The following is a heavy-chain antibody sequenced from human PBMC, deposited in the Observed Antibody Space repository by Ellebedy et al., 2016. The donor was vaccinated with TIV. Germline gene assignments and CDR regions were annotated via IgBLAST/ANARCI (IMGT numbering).Heavy chain of an antibody. D-gene: IGHD3-16*01. CDR3: ARGWFGSGMGV. V-gene: IGHV6-1*01. Sequence: SCVISGDSVSTDIGWIWIRQSPSRGLEWLGRTYYRSKWNNDYAVSLKSRITINPDTSKNQFSLQLNSVTPEDTAVYYCARGWFGSGMGVWGQGTTVTVSS. CDR1: GDSVSTDIG. CDR2: TYYRSKWNN. J-gene: IGHJ6*02.